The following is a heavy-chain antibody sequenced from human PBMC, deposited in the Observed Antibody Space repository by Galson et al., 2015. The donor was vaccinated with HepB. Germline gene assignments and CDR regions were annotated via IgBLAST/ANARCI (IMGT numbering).Heavy chain of an antibody. D-gene: IGHD3-22*01. CDR1: GFTFSSYW. J-gene: IGHJ4*02. CDR2: IKQDGSEK. CDR3: ARDARPQRSGWNYYDSSGYYDDY. V-gene: IGHV3-7*03. Sequence: SLRLSCAASGFTFSSYWMSWVRQAPGKGLEWVANIKQDGSEKYYVDSVKGRFTISRDNAKNSLYLQMNSLRAEDTAVYYCARDARPQRSGWNYYDSSGYYDDYWGQGTLVTVSS.